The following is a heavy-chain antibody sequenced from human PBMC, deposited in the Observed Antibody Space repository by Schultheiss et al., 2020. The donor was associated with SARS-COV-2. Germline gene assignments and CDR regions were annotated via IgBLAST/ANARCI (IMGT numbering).Heavy chain of an antibody. Sequence: GGSLRLSCAASGFNISPYPMHWVRQAPGRGLEWVAVISYDGKDQIYADSVKDRFIVSRDNSKNTLYLQMNSLRAGDTAVYYCARDFPGSFHFDYWGQGTLVTVSS. J-gene: IGHJ4*02. CDR2: ISYDGKDQ. V-gene: IGHV3-30*14. CDR3: ARDFPGSFHFDY. CDR1: GFNISPYP. D-gene: IGHD3-10*01.